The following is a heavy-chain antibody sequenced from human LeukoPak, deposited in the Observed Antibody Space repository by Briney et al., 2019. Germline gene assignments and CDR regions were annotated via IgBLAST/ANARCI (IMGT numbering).Heavy chain of an antibody. J-gene: IGHJ4*02. CDR3: VRAYTRGYSDDFDY. CDR1: GFFFSDYY. Sequence: GGSLLLSCAASGFFFSDYYMSWMRPAPGKGLEWVSYIDGSSSNMYYADSVKGRFTISRDNAKNSLYLQMNSLRGEDTAVYYCVRAYTRGYSDDFDYWGQGTLVTVSS. CDR2: IDGSSSNM. D-gene: IGHD3-22*01. V-gene: IGHV3-11*01.